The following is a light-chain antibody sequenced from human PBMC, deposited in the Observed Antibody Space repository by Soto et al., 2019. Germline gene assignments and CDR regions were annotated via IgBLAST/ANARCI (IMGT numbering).Light chain of an antibody. V-gene: IGKV1-8*01. CDR2: AAS. Sequence: AFRVTQSPSSLSAYPRDTVTITCRASQDIGSVLAWYQQKPGKAPKLLIYAASTLQSGVPSRFSGSGSGTDFTLTISSLQPEDFATHYCQQLNSLPALPFAGGTKVDI. J-gene: IGKJ4*01. CDR3: QQLNSLPALP. CDR1: QDIGSV.